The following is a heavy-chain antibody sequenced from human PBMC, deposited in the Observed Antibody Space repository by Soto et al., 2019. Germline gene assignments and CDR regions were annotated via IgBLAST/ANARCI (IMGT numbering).Heavy chain of an antibody. CDR1: GGSISRYY. Sequence: SETLSLTCTVSGGSISRYYWSWIRQPPGKGLEWIGYIYYSGSTNYNPSLKSRVTISVDTSKNQFSLKLSSVTAADTAVYYCARDQVMAAAGTWEGYYYRMAVWGQGTTVTVSS. V-gene: IGHV4-59*01. CDR3: ARDQVMAAAGTWEGYYYRMAV. D-gene: IGHD6-13*01. CDR2: IYYSGST. J-gene: IGHJ6*02.